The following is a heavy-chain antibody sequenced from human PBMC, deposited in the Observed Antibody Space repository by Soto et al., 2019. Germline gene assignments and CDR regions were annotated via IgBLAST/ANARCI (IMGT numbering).Heavy chain of an antibody. CDR1: GGSFRGYS. CDR3: ARARFDSWSHIYYGLDV. J-gene: IGHJ6*02. V-gene: IGHV4-34*01. D-gene: IGHD3-3*01. Sequence: SETLSLTCAVYGGSFRGYSWTWLRQPPGKGLEWIGEINHSGTTDYNPALESRVTMSVDTSKNQFSLRVTSVTAADTAVYYCARARFDSWSHIYYGLDVWGQGTTVTVSS. CDR2: INHSGTT.